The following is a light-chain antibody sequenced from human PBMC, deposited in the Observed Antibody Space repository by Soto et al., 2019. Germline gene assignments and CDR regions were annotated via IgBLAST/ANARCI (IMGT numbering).Light chain of an antibody. J-gene: IGKJ1*01. CDR3: QQYGSSPET. Sequence: EIVLTQSPGTLSLSPGERATLSCRASQSVSSSYLAWYQQKPGQAPRLLIYGASSRATGIPDRVSGSGSGTDFTLTISRLEPEDFAVYYCQQYGSSPETFGQGTKEEIK. CDR2: GAS. CDR1: QSVSSSY. V-gene: IGKV3-20*01.